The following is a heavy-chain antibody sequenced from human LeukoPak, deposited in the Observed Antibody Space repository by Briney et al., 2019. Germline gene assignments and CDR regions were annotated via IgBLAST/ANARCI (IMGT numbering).Heavy chain of an antibody. Sequence: SQTLSLTCTVSGGSISSGGYYWSWIRQPPGKGLEWIGYIYHSGSTYYNPSLKSRVTISVDRSKNQFSLKLSSVTAADTAVYYCARGPKKITIFGVVTTFWFDPWGQGTLVTVSS. CDR3: ARGPKKITIFGVVTTFWFDP. D-gene: IGHD3-3*01. J-gene: IGHJ5*02. V-gene: IGHV4-30-2*01. CDR2: IYHSGST. CDR1: GGSISSGGYY.